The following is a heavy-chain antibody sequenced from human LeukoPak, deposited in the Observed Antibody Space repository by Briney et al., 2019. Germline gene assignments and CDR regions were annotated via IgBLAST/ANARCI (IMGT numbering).Heavy chain of an antibody. CDR1: GFTFSSYW. CDR3: ARDPGGFGSGWSHADY. Sequence: GGSLRLSCAASGFTFSSYWMSWVRQAPGKGLEWVANIKQDGSEKYYVDSVKGRFTISRDNAKNFLYLQMNSLRADDTAVYYCARDPGGFGSGWSHADYWGQGTLVTVSS. D-gene: IGHD6-19*01. V-gene: IGHV3-7*01. CDR2: IKQDGSEK. J-gene: IGHJ4*02.